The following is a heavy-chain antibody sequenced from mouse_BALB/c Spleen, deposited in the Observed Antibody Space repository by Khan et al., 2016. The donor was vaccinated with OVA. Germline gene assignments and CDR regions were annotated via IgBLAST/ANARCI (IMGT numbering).Heavy chain of an antibody. CDR3: SRSNGNDGVAY. CDR2: INTYTGEA. D-gene: IGHD2-2*01. V-gene: IGHV9-3-1*01. CDR1: GYTLTNYG. J-gene: IGHJ3*01. Sequence: QIQLVQSGPELKKPGETVKISCKASGYTLTNYGMNWVKQAPGKGLKWMGWINTYTGEATYADDFKGRFAFSLETSASTAYLQINNLKDADTAAYFCSRSNGNDGVAYWGQGALVTVSA.